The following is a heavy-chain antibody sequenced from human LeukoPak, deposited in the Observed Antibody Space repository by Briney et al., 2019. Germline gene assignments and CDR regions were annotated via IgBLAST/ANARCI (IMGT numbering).Heavy chain of an antibody. CDR2: INHSGST. Sequence: SETLSLTCAVYGGSFSGYYWSWIRQPPGKGLEWIGEINHSGSTNYNPSLKSRVTISVDTSKNQFSLKLSSVTAADTAVYYCARGRPTTNYDFWSGYPKPIDYWGQGTLVTVSS. D-gene: IGHD3-3*01. V-gene: IGHV4-34*01. J-gene: IGHJ4*02. CDR1: GGSFSGYY. CDR3: ARGRPTTNYDFWSGYPKPIDY.